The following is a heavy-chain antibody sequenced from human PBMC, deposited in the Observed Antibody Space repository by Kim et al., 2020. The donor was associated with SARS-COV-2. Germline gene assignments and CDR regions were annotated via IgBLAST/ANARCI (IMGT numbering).Heavy chain of an antibody. V-gene: IGHV6-1*01. CDR2: TYYRSKWYN. CDR3: ARDSSWLWFGELIYYGMDV. D-gene: IGHD3-10*01. J-gene: IGHJ6*02. Sequence: SQTLSLTCAISGDSVSSNSAAWNWIRQSPSRGLEWLGRTYYRSKWYNDYAVSVKSRITINPDTSKNQFSLQLNSVTPEDTAVYYCARDSSWLWFGELIYYGMDVWGQGTTVTVSS. CDR1: GDSVSSNSAA.